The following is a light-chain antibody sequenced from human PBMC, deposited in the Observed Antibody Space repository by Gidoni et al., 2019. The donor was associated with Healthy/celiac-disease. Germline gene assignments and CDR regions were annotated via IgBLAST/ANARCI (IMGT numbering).Light chain of an antibody. Sequence: DTQMTQSSSSGSASVGDRVTITGRASQGISIWLAWYQHKQGKAPKLLLYAASSLQSWVPERFVGSGSGTEFTLTISILQPEDFATYYCQQANSFPRTFXXXTKVEIK. CDR1: QGISIW. J-gene: IGKJ1*01. V-gene: IGKV1-12*01. CDR3: QQANSFPRT. CDR2: AAS.